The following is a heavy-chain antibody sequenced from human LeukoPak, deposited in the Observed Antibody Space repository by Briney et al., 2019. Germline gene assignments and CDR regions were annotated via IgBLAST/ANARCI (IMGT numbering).Heavy chain of an antibody. Sequence: GGSLRLSCAASGFTFSSYAMHWVRQAPGKGLEWVAVISYEGSNKYYADSVKGRFTISRDNSKNTLYMQMNSLRAEDTAVYYCAEGLVVLVPAADAFDIWGQGTMVTVSS. J-gene: IGHJ3*02. V-gene: IGHV3-30-3*02. CDR1: GFTFSSYA. CDR3: AEGLVVLVPAADAFDI. D-gene: IGHD2-2*01. CDR2: ISYEGSNK.